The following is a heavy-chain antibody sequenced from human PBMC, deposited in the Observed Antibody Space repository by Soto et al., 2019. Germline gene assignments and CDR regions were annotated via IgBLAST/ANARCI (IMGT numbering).Heavy chain of an antibody. V-gene: IGHV1-69*01. J-gene: IGHJ3*01. D-gene: IGHD1-26*01. CDR3: ARSSGTWGHPIEV. CDR1: GGTLTRNA. CDR2: IIPIFGSP. Sequence: QVNLVQSGAELKRPGSSVTVSCKASGGTLTRNAVTWVRQAPGQGLEWLGGIIPIFGSPKVVPKLQGRVTISADESPETAYLQLNSLTSADMARYYCARSSGTWGHPIEVWGQGTMVTVSA.